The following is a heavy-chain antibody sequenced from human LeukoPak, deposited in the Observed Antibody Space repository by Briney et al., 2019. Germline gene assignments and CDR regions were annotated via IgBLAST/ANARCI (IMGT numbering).Heavy chain of an antibody. Sequence: PGGSLRLSCAASGFTVSSTYMSWVRQAPGKGLEWVSVIYSGGSTFYADSLKGRFTISGDNSKNTLYLQMNSLRVEDAALYYCARGDGSYYFDYWGQGTLVTVSS. J-gene: IGHJ4*02. CDR3: ARGDGSYYFDY. D-gene: IGHD3-10*01. CDR2: IYSGGST. V-gene: IGHV3-53*01. CDR1: GFTVSSTY.